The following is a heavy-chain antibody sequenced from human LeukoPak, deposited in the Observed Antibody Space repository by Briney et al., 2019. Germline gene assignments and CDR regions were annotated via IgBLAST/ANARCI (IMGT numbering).Heavy chain of an antibody. J-gene: IGHJ4*02. CDR1: GGSISSYY. CDR2: IYTSGST. CDR3: AAVTKIGHYFDY. Sequence: PSETLSLTCTVSGGSISSYYWSWIRQPAGMGLEWIGRIYTSGSTNYNPSLKSRVTMSVDTSKNQFSLKLSSVTAADTAVYYCAAVTKIGHYFDYWGQGTLVTVSS. V-gene: IGHV4-4*07. D-gene: IGHD4-17*01.